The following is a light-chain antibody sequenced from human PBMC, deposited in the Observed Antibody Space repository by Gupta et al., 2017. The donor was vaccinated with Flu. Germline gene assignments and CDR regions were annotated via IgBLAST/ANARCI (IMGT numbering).Light chain of an antibody. V-gene: IGLV2-18*01. Sequence: SVTISCTGNSSDLGTYNRVSWYQQPPGKAPKRRRLEISNRPSGVPERFSGSRSGNTASLTISGLQAEDEADEYCSLYTRSSTWVFGGGTQLTVL. CDR2: EIS. J-gene: IGLJ3*02. CDR3: SLYTRSSTWV. CDR1: SSDLGTYNR.